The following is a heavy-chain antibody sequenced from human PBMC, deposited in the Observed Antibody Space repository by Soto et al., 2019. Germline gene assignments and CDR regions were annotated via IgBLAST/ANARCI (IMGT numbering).Heavy chain of an antibody. J-gene: IGHJ3*02. CDR3: ARDQHPARYSSAHRRAFDI. V-gene: IGHV1-18*01. CDR2: ISAYNGNT. D-gene: IGHD6-25*01. CDR1: GYTFTSYG. Sequence: ASVKVSCKASGYTFTSYGISWVRQAPGQGLEWMGWISAYNGNTNYAQKLQGRVTMTTDTSTSTAYMELRSLRSEDTAVYYCARDQHPARYSSAHRRAFDIWGQGTMVTVSS.